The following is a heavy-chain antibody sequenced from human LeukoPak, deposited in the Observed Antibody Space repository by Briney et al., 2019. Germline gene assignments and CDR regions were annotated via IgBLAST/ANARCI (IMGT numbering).Heavy chain of an antibody. CDR2: IGTAGDT. Sequence: GGSLRLSCAASGFTFSSYDMHWVRQATGKGLEWVSAIGTAGDTCYPGSVKGRFTISRENAKNSLYLQMNSLRAEDTAVYYCARSYSSGWYRRSPAGDYGMDVWGQGTTVTVSS. CDR3: ARSYSSGWYRRSPAGDYGMDV. J-gene: IGHJ6*02. V-gene: IGHV3-13*01. CDR1: GFTFSSYD. D-gene: IGHD6-19*01.